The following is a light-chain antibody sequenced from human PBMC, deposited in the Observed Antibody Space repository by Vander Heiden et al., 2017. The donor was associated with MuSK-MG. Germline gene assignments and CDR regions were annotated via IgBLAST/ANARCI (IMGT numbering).Light chain of an antibody. CDR3: QESYRTPRT. CDR1: RTVSSY. Sequence: IQMTPSPSSLSASVGDRVSIPCRASRTVSSYLNWYQQKPGKAPKLLMYASSSRQSGVPERFSGSGSGTDFTLTITSLEPEDSAMYFCQESYRTPRTFGHGTKVEIK. V-gene: IGKV1-39*01. CDR2: ASS. J-gene: IGKJ2*01.